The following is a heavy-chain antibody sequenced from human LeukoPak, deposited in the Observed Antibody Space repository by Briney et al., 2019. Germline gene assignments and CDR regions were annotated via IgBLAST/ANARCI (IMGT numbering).Heavy chain of an antibody. CDR1: GFTFSSYA. CDR3: AKAGIAVPATPEY. Sequence: PGGSLRLSCAASGFTFSSYAMNWVRQAPGKGLEWVSVISSSGGTTYYSDSVKGRFIISRDNSKNTLYLQMSGLRAEDTAVYYCAKAGIAVPATPEYCGQGTQVTVSS. CDR2: ISSSGGTT. J-gene: IGHJ4*02. V-gene: IGHV3-23*01. D-gene: IGHD6-19*01.